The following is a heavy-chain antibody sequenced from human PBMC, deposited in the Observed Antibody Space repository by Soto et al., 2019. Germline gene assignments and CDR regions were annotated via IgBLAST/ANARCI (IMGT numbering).Heavy chain of an antibody. CDR2: IYHSGST. CDR1: GGSISSGGYY. J-gene: IGHJ4*02. V-gene: IGHV4-31*03. Sequence: SETLSLTCTVSGGSISSGGYYWSWIRQHPGKGLEWIGDIYHSGSTNNNPSLRSRVTMSVDKSKNQFSLNLNSVTAADTAVYYCARSFGWYAIDQWGQGTLVTVSS. CDR3: ARSFGWYAIDQ. D-gene: IGHD6-19*01.